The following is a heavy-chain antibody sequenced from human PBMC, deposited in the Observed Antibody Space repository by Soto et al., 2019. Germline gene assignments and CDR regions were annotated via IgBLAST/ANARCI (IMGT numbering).Heavy chain of an antibody. D-gene: IGHD3-22*01. Sequence: GSLRLSCAASGFTFSTYWLSCVRQAPWKGLEWVANIKEDGSENYYVDSVEGRFTISRDNAKSSLYLQMTSLRAEDTALYYCARGCVYVDSSGVPYLYPMDVSGQGTTVTVSS. CDR2: IKEDGSEN. CDR3: ARGCVYVDSSGVPYLYPMDV. V-gene: IGHV3-7*01. CDR1: GFTFSTYW. J-gene: IGHJ6*02.